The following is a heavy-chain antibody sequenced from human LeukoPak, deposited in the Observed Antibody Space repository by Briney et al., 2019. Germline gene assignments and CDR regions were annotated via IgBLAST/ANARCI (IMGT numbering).Heavy chain of an antibody. CDR1: GGSISSYY. CDR3: ARGAYGSGSYYHTWFDP. V-gene: IGHV4-59*01. CDR2: IYYSGST. Sequence: SETLSLTCTVSGGSISSYYWSWIRQPPGKGLEWIGYIYYSGSTNYNPSLKSRVTISVDTSKNQFSLKLSSVTAADTAVYYCARGAYGSGSYYHTWFDPWGQGTLVTVSS. J-gene: IGHJ5*02. D-gene: IGHD3-10*01.